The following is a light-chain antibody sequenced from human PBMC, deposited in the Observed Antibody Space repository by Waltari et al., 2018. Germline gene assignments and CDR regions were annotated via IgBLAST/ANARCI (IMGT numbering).Light chain of an antibody. V-gene: IGKV1-39*01. CDR3: QQSYSPPPIT. Sequence: DIRLTQSPSHLSASVGDRVTITCRASQDVQKYLNWYQQKQGKAPKLLIYAGSSLQSGVPSRFSGSGFGTDFTLTITSLQPEDFGSYYCQQSYSPPPITFGQGTRLEIK. J-gene: IGKJ5*01. CDR1: QDVQKY. CDR2: AGS.